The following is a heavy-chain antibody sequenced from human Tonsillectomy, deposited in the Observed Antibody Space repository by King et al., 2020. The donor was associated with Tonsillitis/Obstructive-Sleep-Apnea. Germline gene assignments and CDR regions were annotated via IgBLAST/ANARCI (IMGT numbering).Heavy chain of an antibody. CDR2: ISSSGSTI. J-gene: IGHJ4*02. CDR3: AREVYDSSGYYYVSD. V-gene: IGHV3-48*03. CDR1: GFTFSSYE. Sequence: QLVQSGGGLVQPGGSLRLSCAASGFTFSSYEMNWVRQAPGKGLEWVSYISSSGSTIYYADSVKSRFTISRDNAKNSLYLQMNSLRAEDTAVYYCAREVYDSSGYYYVSDWGQGTLVTVSS. D-gene: IGHD3-22*01.